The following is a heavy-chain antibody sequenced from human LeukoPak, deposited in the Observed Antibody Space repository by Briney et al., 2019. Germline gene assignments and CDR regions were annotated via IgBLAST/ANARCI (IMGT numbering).Heavy chain of an antibody. Sequence: PSETLSLTCTVSGGSISSSSYYWGWIRQPPGKGLEWIGSIYYSGSTYYNPSLKSRVTISVDTSKNQFSLKLSSVTAADTAVYYCARGRTYYYDSSGYRKGIDYWGQGTLVTVSS. CDR1: GGSISSSSYY. CDR3: ARGRTYYYDSSGYRKGIDY. CDR2: IYYSGST. D-gene: IGHD3-22*01. J-gene: IGHJ4*02. V-gene: IGHV4-39*01.